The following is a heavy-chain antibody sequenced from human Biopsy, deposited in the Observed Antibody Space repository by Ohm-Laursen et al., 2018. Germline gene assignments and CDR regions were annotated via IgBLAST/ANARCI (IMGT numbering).Heavy chain of an antibody. CDR1: GGSVGDYF. D-gene: IGHD2/OR15-2a*01. CDR3: AAFPFSGGPAFDI. J-gene: IGHJ3*02. CDR2: TYYRGTS. V-gene: IGHV4-59*02. Sequence: SETLSLTCCVSGGSVGDYFLSWIRLVPGKRPEWIGYTYYRGTSENNPSLRSRVTTSVDISRNQFFLNMKSVTGADMAVYYCAAFPFSGGPAFDIWGQGTTVIVSS.